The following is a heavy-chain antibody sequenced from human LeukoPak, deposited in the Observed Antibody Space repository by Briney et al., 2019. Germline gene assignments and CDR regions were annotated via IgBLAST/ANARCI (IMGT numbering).Heavy chain of an antibody. D-gene: IGHD2-21*01. J-gene: IGHJ4*02. CDR1: GFTVSSKY. CDR2: IYSGGST. CDR3: AKGWEYAVI. Sequence: GGSLRLSCVASGFTVSSKYMSWVRQAPGKGLEWVSVIYSGGSTYYGESVKGRFTISRDNSKNTLSLQMNSLRAEDTAVYYCAKGWEYAVIWGQGTLVTVSS. V-gene: IGHV3-53*01.